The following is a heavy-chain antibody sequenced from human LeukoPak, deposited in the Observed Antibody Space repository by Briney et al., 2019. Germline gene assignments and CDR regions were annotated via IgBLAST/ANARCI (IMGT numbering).Heavy chain of an antibody. CDR2: INHSGST. V-gene: IGHV4-34*01. CDR1: GGSFSGYY. CDR3: ARANRYSGSYRIFDY. J-gene: IGHJ4*02. D-gene: IGHD1-26*01. Sequence: SETLSLTCAVYGGSFSGYYWSWIRQPPGKGLEWIGEINHSGSTNYNPSLKSRVTISVDTSKNQFSLKLSSVTAADTAVYYCARANRYSGSYRIFDYWGQGTLVTVSS.